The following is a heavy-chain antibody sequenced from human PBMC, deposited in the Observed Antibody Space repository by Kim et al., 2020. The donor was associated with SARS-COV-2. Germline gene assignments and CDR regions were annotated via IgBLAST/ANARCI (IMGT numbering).Heavy chain of an antibody. CDR2: INHSGST. Sequence: SETLSLTCAVYGGSFSGYYWSWIRQPPGKGLEWIGEINHSGSTNYNPSLKSRVTISVDTSKNQFSLKLSSVTAADTAVYYCARGWYGDNYYYYGMDVWGQGTTVTVSS. J-gene: IGHJ6*02. V-gene: IGHV4-34*01. D-gene: IGHD4-17*01. CDR3: ARGWYGDNYYYYGMDV. CDR1: GGSFSGYY.